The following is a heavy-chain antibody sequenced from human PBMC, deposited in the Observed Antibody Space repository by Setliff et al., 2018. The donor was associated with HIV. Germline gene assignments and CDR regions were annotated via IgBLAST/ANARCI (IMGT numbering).Heavy chain of an antibody. CDR3: ARERDARGIQLWLPYFDY. CDR1: GDSISSGGYY. Sequence: SETLSLTCTVSGDSISSGGYYWSWIRQHPGKGLEWVGAINHGGSTNFNPSLKSRVSISVDTSKNQFSLRLSSVTAADTAVYYCARERDARGIQLWLPYFDYWGQGTLVTVSS. V-gene: IGHV4-39*07. D-gene: IGHD5-18*01. J-gene: IGHJ4*02. CDR2: INHGGST.